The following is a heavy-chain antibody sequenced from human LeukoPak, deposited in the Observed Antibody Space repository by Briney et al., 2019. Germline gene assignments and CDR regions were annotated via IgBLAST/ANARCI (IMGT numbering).Heavy chain of an antibody. J-gene: IGHJ4*02. D-gene: IGHD6-13*01. CDR1: GFTFSSYV. CDR2: ISYDGTNK. CDR3: ARTAPGTANYC. Sequence: GGSQRLSCAASGFTFSSYVMHWVRQAPGKGLEWVAVISYDGTNKYYADSVKGRFTISRDNSKNTLYLQMNSLRAEDTAVYYCARTAPGTANYCWGQGTLVTVSS. V-gene: IGHV3-30-3*01.